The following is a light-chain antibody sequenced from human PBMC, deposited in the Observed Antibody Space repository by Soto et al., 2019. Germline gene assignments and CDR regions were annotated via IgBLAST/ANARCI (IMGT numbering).Light chain of an antibody. CDR1: QSLLHSNGYRY. V-gene: IGKV2-28*01. Sequence: DIVMTQSPLSLAVTPGEPASISCRSSQSLLHSNGYRYLDWYLQKPGQSLQHLVYVSSNRASGVPDRYSGSGSDTDFTLKISRVEPEDAGVYYCMQGLKTPHTFGQGTKLEIK. CDR3: MQGLKTPHT. CDR2: VSS. J-gene: IGKJ2*01.